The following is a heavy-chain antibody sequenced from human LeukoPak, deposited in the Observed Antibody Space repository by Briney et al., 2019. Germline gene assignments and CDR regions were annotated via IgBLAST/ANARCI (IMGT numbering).Heavy chain of an antibody. J-gene: IGHJ6*03. Sequence: GGSLRLSCVGSGFTFTNYWMTWVRQAPGKGLEWVANIKEDGSQKYYVDSVKGRFTISRDNTKNSLYLQMNSLRVEDTAVYYCARDCRPSSGTDSNYYIDVWGKGTTVTISS. V-gene: IGHV3-7*01. CDR3: ARDCRPSSGTDSNYYIDV. CDR2: IKEDGSQK. CDR1: GFTFTNYW. D-gene: IGHD3-10*01.